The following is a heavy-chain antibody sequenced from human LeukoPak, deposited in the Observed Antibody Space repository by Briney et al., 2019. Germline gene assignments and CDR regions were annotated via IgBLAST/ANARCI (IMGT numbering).Heavy chain of an antibody. CDR1: GGSISSGGYY. CDR3: ARDTGYYGSGLDP. Sequence: PSETLSLTCTVSGGSISSGGYYWSWIRQHPGKGLEWIGYIYYSGSTSYDPSLKSRVTISVDTSKNQFSLTLTSVTAADTAMYYCARDTGYYGSGLDPWGQGTLVTVSS. J-gene: IGHJ5*02. D-gene: IGHD3-10*01. V-gene: IGHV4-31*03. CDR2: IYYSGST.